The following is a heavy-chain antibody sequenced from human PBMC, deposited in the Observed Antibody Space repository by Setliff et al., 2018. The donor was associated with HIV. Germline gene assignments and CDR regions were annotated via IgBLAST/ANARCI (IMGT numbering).Heavy chain of an antibody. CDR1: GGTFSNYA. D-gene: IGHD3-3*01. J-gene: IGHJ4*02. CDR2: IIPIFGAA. Sequence: SVKVSCKASGGTFSNYAISWVRQAPGQGLEWMGGIIPIFGAAKYAQKFQGRVTITADESTYTAEMELSSLTSDDTAVYYCARRFYTLLSGYYTDLWGQGTQVTVSS. V-gene: IGHV1-69*13. CDR3: ARRFYTLLSGYYTDL.